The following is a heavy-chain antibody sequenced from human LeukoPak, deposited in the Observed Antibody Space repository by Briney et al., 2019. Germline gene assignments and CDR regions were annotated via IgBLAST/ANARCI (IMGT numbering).Heavy chain of an antibody. Sequence: GASVKVSCKASGYTFTGYYMHWVRQAPGQGLEWMGWINPNSGGTNYAQKFQGRVTVTRDTSISTAYMELSRLRSDDTAVYFCASMKVGPTFLFDYWGQGTLVIVSS. CDR1: GYTFTGYY. CDR3: ASMKVGPTFLFDY. J-gene: IGHJ4*02. V-gene: IGHV1-2*02. CDR2: INPNSGGT. D-gene: IGHD1-26*01.